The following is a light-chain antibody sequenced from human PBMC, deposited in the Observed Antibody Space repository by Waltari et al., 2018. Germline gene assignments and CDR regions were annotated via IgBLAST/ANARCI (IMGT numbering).Light chain of an antibody. J-gene: IGLJ1*01. CDR1: NIGTKS. CDR3: QVWDANNDPGV. CDR2: YDS. Sequence: SYVLTQPPSVSVAPGKTARITCGGNNIGTKSVHWYQQKPGQAPILVISYDSDRPSGIPERFPGSNSGNTATLTISRVEAADEADYYCQVWDANNDPGVFGTGTEVTVL. V-gene: IGLV3-21*04.